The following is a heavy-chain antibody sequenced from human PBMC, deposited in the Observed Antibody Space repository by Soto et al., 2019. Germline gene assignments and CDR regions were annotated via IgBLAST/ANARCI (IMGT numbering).Heavy chain of an antibody. CDR1: GGTFSSYA. CDR3: ARGGEGYCTNGVCYSSSYYYYGMDV. D-gene: IGHD2-8*01. J-gene: IGHJ6*02. CDR2: IIPIFGTA. V-gene: IGHV1-69*06. Sequence: SVKVSCKASGGTFSSYAISWVRQAPGQGLEWMGGIIPIFGTANYAQKFQGRVTITADKSTSTAYMELSSLRSEDTAVYYCARGGEGYCTNGVCYSSSYYYYGMDVWGQGTTVTVSS.